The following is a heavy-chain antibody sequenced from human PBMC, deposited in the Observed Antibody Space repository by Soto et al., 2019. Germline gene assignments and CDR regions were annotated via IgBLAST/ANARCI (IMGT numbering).Heavy chain of an antibody. Sequence: SETLSLTCTVSGGSISSGGYYWSWIRQHPGKGLEWIGYIYYSGSTYYKPSLKSRVTISVDTSKNQFSLKLSSVTAADTAVYYCARVVTIFGVVIISGNWFDPWGQGTLVTVSS. CDR1: GGSISSGGYY. D-gene: IGHD3-3*01. CDR2: IYYSGST. CDR3: ARVVTIFGVVIISGNWFDP. J-gene: IGHJ5*02. V-gene: IGHV4-31*03.